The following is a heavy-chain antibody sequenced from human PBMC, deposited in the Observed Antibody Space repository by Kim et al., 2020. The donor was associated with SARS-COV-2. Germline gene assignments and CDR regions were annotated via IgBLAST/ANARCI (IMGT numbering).Heavy chain of an antibody. J-gene: IGHJ3*02. V-gene: IGHV3-11*06. CDR3: ARDQRVYSSSWDGWAFDI. D-gene: IGHD6-13*01. Sequence: GGSLRLSCAASGFTFSDYYMSWIRQAPGKGLEWVSYISSSSSYTNYADSVKGRFTISRDNAKNSLYLQMNSLRAEDTAVYYCARDQRVYSSSWDGWAFDIWGQGTMVTVS. CDR1: GFTFSDYY. CDR2: ISSSSSYT.